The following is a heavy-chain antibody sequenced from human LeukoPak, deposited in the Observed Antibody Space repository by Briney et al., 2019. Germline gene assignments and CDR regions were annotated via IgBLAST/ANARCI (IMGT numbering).Heavy chain of an antibody. D-gene: IGHD4-11*01. CDR1: GYTFTSSG. Sequence: SVTVSCKASGYTFTSSGVGWVRQAPGQGLEWMGWISAYNGNTNYAQNLQGRVTMTTDTSTNTAYMQLRSLRSDDTAVYYCARVTKSYYYYDYMDVWGNGTTVTVSS. V-gene: IGHV1-18*01. CDR3: ARVTKSYYYYDYMDV. J-gene: IGHJ6*03. CDR2: ISAYNGNT.